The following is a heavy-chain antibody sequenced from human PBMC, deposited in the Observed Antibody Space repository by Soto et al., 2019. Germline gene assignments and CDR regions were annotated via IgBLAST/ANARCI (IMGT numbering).Heavy chain of an antibody. Sequence: SATLSLTCAFYGVAFNGYYWNWVLQSPGPRLEWIGKINHSGSTNYNPSLRSRVTISLDTSENQVSLKLTSVTAADTAVYYCARYSEDRDTLDAFYSCGQVTMV. CDR2: INHSGST. CDR3: ARYSEDRDTLDAFYS. J-gene: IGHJ3*01. D-gene: IGHD2-21*01. V-gene: IGHV4-34*01. CDR1: GVAFNGYY.